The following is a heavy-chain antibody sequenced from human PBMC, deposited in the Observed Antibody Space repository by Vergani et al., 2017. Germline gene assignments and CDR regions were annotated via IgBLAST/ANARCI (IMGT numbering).Heavy chain of an antibody. Sequence: QVQLVQSGAEVKKPGASVKVSCKASGYTFTSYAMHWVRQAPGQRLEWMGWINAGNGNTKYSQKLQGRVTMTTDTSTSTAYMELRSLRSDDTAVYYCARDEVDTAMAYGMDVWGQGTTVTVSS. CDR3: ARDEVDTAMAYGMDV. CDR1: GYTFTSYA. D-gene: IGHD5-18*01. CDR2: INAGNGNT. J-gene: IGHJ6*02. V-gene: IGHV1-3*01.